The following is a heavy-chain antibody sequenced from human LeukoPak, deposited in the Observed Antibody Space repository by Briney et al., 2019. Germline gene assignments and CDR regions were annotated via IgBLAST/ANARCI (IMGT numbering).Heavy chain of an antibody. CDR1: GFTFSSYS. V-gene: IGHV3-21*01. CDR3: ARDPPTYYDFWSGYSC. CDR2: ISSSNSYI. J-gene: IGHJ4*02. Sequence: GGSLRLSCAASGFTFSSYSMNWVRQAPGKGLEWVSSISSSNSYIYYADSVKGRFNISRDNAKNSLYLQMNSLRAEDTAVYYCARDPPTYYDFWSGYSCWGQGTLVTVSS. D-gene: IGHD3-3*01.